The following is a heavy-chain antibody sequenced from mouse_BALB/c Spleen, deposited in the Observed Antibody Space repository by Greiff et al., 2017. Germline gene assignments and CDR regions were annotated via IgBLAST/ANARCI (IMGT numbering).Heavy chain of an antibody. J-gene: IGHJ2*01. Sequence: EVKLVESGGGLVKPGGSLKLSCAASGFTFSSYAMSWVRQTPEKRLEWVASISSGGSTYYPDSVKGRFTISRDNARNILYLQMSSLRSEDTAMYYCARVYYYGSSYYFDYWGQGTTLTVSS. CDR1: GFTFSSYA. CDR2: ISSGGST. CDR3: ARVYYYGSSYYFDY. V-gene: IGHV5-6-5*01. D-gene: IGHD1-1*01.